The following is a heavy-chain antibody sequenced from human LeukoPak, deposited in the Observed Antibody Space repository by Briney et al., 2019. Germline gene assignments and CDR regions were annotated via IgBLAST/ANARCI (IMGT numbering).Heavy chain of an antibody. CDR1: GGSISGHY. CDR2: IYCSRST. CDR3: ARHDSSGGIDWFDP. D-gene: IGHD3-16*01. J-gene: IGHJ5*02. Sequence: SGTLSLTCTVSGGSISGHYWSWIRQPPGKGLGWIGYIYCSRSTNYNPSLKSRVTISVDTSKNQFSLKVSSVTAADTAVYYCARHDSSGGIDWFDPWGQGTLVTVSS. V-gene: IGHV4-59*11.